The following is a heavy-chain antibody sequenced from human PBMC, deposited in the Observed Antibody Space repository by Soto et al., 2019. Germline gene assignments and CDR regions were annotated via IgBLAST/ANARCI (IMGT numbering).Heavy chain of an antibody. CDR2: ISAYNGNT. Sequence: ASVKVSCKASGYTFTSYGISWVRQAPGQGLEWMGWISAYNGNTNYAQKLQGRVTMTTDTSTSTAYMELRSLRSDDTAVYYCARDNYYDSSGYYYAYYYYGMDVWGQGTTVTVSS. D-gene: IGHD3-22*01. CDR1: GYTFTSYG. CDR3: ARDNYYDSSGYYYAYYYYGMDV. V-gene: IGHV1-18*04. J-gene: IGHJ6*02.